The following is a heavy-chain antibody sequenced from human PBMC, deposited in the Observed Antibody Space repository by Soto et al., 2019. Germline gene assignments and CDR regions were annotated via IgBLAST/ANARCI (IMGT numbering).Heavy chain of an antibody. CDR1: GGSINSGDYY. CDR3: ARLYTGYEAFDY. D-gene: IGHD5-12*01. Sequence: QVQLQEAGPGLMKPSQTLSLTCSVSGGSINSGDYYWSWIRQSPGKGLEWIGYIYYSGSTYYNPSLKSRSNISIDTSKNQFFLDVDSVTAADTAVYYCARLYTGYEAFDYWGQGTLVTVSS. CDR2: IYYSGST. J-gene: IGHJ4*02. V-gene: IGHV4-30-4*01.